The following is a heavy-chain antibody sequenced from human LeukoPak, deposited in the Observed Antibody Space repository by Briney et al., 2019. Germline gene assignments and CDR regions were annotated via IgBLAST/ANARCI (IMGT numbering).Heavy chain of an antibody. D-gene: IGHD6-13*01. CDR3: ARVGGSSSCPDY. J-gene: IGHJ4*02. CDR2: IKQDGSEK. Sequence: PGGSLRLSCAASGFTFSSYWMSWVRQAPGEGLEWVANIKQDGSEKYYVDSVKGRFTISRDNAKNLLYLEMNSLRAEDTALYYCARVGGSSSCPDYWGQGTLVTVSS. CDR1: GFTFSSYW. V-gene: IGHV3-7*01.